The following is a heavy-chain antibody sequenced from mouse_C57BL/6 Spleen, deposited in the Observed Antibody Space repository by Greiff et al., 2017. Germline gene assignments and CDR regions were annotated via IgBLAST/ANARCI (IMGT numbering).Heavy chain of an antibody. CDR3: ARDLFITTVVAWYFDV. CDR2: ISDGGSYT. V-gene: IGHV5-4*01. CDR1: GFTFSSYA. J-gene: IGHJ1*03. Sequence: EVHLVESGGGLVKPGGSLKLSCAASGFTFSSYAMSWVRQTPEKRLEWVATISDGGSYTYYPDNVTGRFTISRDNAKNNLDLQMSHLKSEDTAMDYCARDLFITTVVAWYFDVWGTGTTVTVSS. D-gene: IGHD1-1*01.